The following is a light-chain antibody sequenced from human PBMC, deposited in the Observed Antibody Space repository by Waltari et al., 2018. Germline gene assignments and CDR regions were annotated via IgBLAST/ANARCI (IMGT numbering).Light chain of an antibody. CDR3: QKFDRSPLT. CDR2: AAS. CDR1: HDINNY. V-gene: IGKV1-27*01. J-gene: IGKJ4*01. Sequence: DIQMTQSPSSLSASVGDRVTITCRASHDINNYLAWYQQKPGKVTVLVIYAASTPSSGDPSRVSGSGFGRDFTLTISSLQPEDVATYYCQKFDRSPLTFGGGTKVEI.